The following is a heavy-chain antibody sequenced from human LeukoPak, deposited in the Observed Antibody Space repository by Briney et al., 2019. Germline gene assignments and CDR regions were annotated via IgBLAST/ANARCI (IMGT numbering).Heavy chain of an antibody. J-gene: IGHJ4*02. CDR2: IWYDGSNK. CDR1: GFTFSSYG. V-gene: IGHV3-33*01. CDR3: ARGGWGVFYDSSGYDFDY. D-gene: IGHD3-22*01. Sequence: GRFLRLSCAASGFTFSSYGMHWVRQAPGKGLEWVAVIWYDGSNKYYADSVKGRFTISRDNSKNTLYLQMNSLRAEDTAVYYCARGGWGVFYDSSGYDFDYWGQGTLVTVSS.